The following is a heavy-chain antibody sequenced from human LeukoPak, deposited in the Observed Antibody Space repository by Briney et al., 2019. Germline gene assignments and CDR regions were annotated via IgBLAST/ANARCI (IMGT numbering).Heavy chain of an antibody. V-gene: IGHV1-24*01. D-gene: IGHD3-22*01. J-gene: IGHJ4*02. CDR3: ATSPRTDYYYDSSGYNFDY. CDR2: FDPEDGET. CDR1: GYTLTELS. Sequence: ASVKVSCKVSGYTLTELSMHWVRQAPGKGLEWMGGFDPEDGETIYAQKFQGRVTMTEDTSTDTAYMELSSLRSEDTAVYYCATSPRTDYYYDSSGYNFDYWGQGTLVTVSS.